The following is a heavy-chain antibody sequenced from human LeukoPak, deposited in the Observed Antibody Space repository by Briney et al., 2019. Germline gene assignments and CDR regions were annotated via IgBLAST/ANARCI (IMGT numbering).Heavy chain of an antibody. CDR1: GVSIISSHW. D-gene: IGHD4-17*01. Sequence: PSETLSLTCAFSGVSIISSHWWSWARQSPGKGLEWIGEIYHSGTTNYNPSLNSRVTMSVDKSKQQFSLNLRSVTAADTAVYYCATYFYGDYGSYYFDRWGQGTLVTVSS. CDR2: IYHSGTT. V-gene: IGHV4-4*02. J-gene: IGHJ4*02. CDR3: ATYFYGDYGSYYFDR.